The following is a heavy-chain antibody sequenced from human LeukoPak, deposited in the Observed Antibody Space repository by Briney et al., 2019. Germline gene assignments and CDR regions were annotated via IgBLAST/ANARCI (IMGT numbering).Heavy chain of an antibody. Sequence: PGGSLRLSCVASGFTFTGHSMHWVRQAPGKGLEWVAFISYDGGKRYFADSVKGRFSISRDNSASALFLDMDSLRTEDTAVYFCAKGLRWFGNFYFNFFDHWGQGILVTVSS. CDR2: ISYDGGKR. CDR3: AKGLRWFGNFYFNFFDH. J-gene: IGHJ4*02. CDR1: GFTFTGHS. V-gene: IGHV3-30*18. D-gene: IGHD3-10*01.